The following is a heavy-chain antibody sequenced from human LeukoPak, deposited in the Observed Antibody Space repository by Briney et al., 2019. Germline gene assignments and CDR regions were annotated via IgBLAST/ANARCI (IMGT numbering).Heavy chain of an antibody. CDR2: IRYDGNNK. Sequence: PGGSLRLSCAASGFTFSTYGMHWVRQAPGKGLEWVAFIRYDGNNKYYAEFVKGRFTISRDHSKNTLYLHMNSLRTEDTAVYYCAKIEGKYQLANVPDHWGQGTLVTVSS. J-gene: IGHJ4*02. CDR3: AKIEGKYQLANVPDH. D-gene: IGHD2-2*01. CDR1: GFTFSTYG. V-gene: IGHV3-30*02.